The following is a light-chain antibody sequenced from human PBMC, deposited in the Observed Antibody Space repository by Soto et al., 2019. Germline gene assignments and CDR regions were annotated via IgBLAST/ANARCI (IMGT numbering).Light chain of an antibody. J-gene: IGKJ1*01. CDR1: HSVNNA. CDR2: AAS. CDR3: QQYNNWPPWT. V-gene: IGKV3-15*01. Sequence: EVVMTQSPATLSVSPGDRATLSCRASHSVNNALAWYQQKPGQAPRLLIYAASTRATGIPARFSGSGSGTEFTLTITSLQSEDFAVYYCQQYNNWPPWTFGHGTKVDIK.